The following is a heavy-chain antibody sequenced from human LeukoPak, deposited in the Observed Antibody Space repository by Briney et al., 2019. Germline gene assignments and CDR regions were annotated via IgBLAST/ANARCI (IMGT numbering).Heavy chain of an antibody. J-gene: IGHJ5*02. Sequence: APVKVSCKASGYTFTSYDINWVRQATGQGLEWMGWMNPNSGNTGYAQKFQGRVTITRNTSISTAYMELSSLRSEDTAVYYCARGVLLSWSNWFDPWGQGTLVTVSS. CDR1: GYTFTSYD. V-gene: IGHV1-8*03. CDR3: ARGVLLSWSNWFDP. CDR2: MNPNSGNT. D-gene: IGHD3-10*01.